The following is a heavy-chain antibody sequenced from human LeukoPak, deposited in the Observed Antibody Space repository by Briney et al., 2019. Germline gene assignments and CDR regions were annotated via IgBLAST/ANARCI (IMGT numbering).Heavy chain of an antibody. V-gene: IGHV3-43*01. CDR1: GFTFDDYT. CDR2: ISWDGGST. Sequence: GGSLRLSCAASGFTFDDYTMHWVRQAPGKGLEWVSLISWDGGSTYYADPVKGRFTISRDNSKNSLYLQMNSLRTEDTALYYCAKDSCSGGSCYPPGYLDYWGQGTLVTVSS. J-gene: IGHJ4*02. CDR3: AKDSCSGGSCYPPGYLDY. D-gene: IGHD2-15*01.